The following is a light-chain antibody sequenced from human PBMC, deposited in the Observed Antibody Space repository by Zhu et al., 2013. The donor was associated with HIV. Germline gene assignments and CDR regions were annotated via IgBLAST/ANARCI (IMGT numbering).Light chain of an antibody. J-gene: IGLJ3*02. Sequence: NFMLTQSHSVSESPGKTVTISCTGSSGSIDSNYVQWYQQRPGSAPTTVIYEDTQRPSGVPDRFSGSIDSSSNSASLTISGLKTEDEAVYYCQSYDSTNRGVFGGGTKLTVL. CDR3: QSYDSTNRGV. CDR2: EDT. V-gene: IGLV6-57*02. CDR1: SGSIDSNY.